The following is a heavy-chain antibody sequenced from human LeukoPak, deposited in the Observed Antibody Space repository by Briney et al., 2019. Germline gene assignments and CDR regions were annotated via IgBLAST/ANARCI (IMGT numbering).Heavy chain of an antibody. V-gene: IGHV3-23*01. J-gene: IGHJ3*01. CDR3: AKVRKGVGAFDL. Sequence: GGSLRLSCAASGFTFSNYGLSWVRQAPGKGLEWVSTITGSGGYTYHADSVKGRFTISRDNSKNTLYLQMNSLRAEDTAIYYCAKVRKGVGAFDLWGQGTMVTVSS. D-gene: IGHD3-16*01. CDR2: ITGSGGYT. CDR1: GFTFSNYG.